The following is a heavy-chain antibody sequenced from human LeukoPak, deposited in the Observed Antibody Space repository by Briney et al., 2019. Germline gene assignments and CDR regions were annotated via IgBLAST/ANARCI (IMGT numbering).Heavy chain of an antibody. Sequence: GGSLRLSCAASGNYWMHWVRQAPGKGLEWVALIFYDGRNHYGDSVKGRFTISRDNSKNTLYLQMDSLRDEDTAVYFCAGEGGPGRESDKSGDSFDIWGQGTMATVSS. CDR2: IFYDGRN. D-gene: IGHD2-21*01. CDR3: AGEGGPGRESDKSGDSFDI. J-gene: IGHJ3*02. V-gene: IGHV3-30-3*01. CDR1: GNYW.